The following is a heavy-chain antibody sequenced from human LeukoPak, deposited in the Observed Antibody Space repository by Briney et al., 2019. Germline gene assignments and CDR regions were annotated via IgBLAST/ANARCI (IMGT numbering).Heavy chain of an antibody. J-gene: IGHJ4*02. Sequence: GGSLRLSCAASGFTFSSYSMNWVRQAPGKGLEWVSYISSSSSTIYYADSVKGRFTISRDNAKNSLYLQMNSLRAEDTAVYYCARDLGDYDYVWGSYRSFDYWGQGTLVTVSS. D-gene: IGHD3-16*02. V-gene: IGHV3-48*04. CDR2: ISSSSSTI. CDR3: ARDLGDYDYVWGSYRSFDY. CDR1: GFTFSSYS.